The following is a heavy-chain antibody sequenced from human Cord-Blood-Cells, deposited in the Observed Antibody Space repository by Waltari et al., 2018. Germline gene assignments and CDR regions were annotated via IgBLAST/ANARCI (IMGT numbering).Heavy chain of an antibody. Sequence: EVQLVASGGGWVQPGGSLRLSCAASGFTFSSSSMNWVRQGPGKGLEWVSFISSSSSTIYYADSVKGRFTISRDNAKNSLYLQMNSLRAEDTAVYYCVSTKGTRYCSGGSCWGQGTLVTVSS. J-gene: IGHJ4*02. CDR2: ISSSSSTI. CDR1: GFTFSSSS. D-gene: IGHD2-15*01. CDR3: VSTKGTRYCSGGSC. V-gene: IGHV3-48*01.